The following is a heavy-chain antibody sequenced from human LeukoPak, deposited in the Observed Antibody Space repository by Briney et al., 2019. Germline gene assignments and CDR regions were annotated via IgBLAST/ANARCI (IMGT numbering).Heavy chain of an antibody. V-gene: IGHV1-69*05. Sequence: SVKVSCKASGGTFSSYAISWVRQAPGQGLEWMGGIIPIFGTANYAQKFQGRVTITTDESTSTAYMELSGLRSEDTAVYYCARCPQYSSGGGWFDPWGQGTVVTVSS. CDR1: GGTFSSYA. CDR2: IIPIFGTA. J-gene: IGHJ5*02. D-gene: IGHD6-19*01. CDR3: ARCPQYSSGGGWFDP.